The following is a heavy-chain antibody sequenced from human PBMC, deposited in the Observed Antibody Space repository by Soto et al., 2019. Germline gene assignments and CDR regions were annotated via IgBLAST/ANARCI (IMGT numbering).Heavy chain of an antibody. J-gene: IGHJ6*02. CDR3: AKDPYGMDV. V-gene: IGHV3-23*01. Sequence: GGSLRLSCAASGFTFSSYAMSWVRQAPGKGLEWVSTISGSGDYTYYADSVKGRFTISRDNSKNTLYLQMNSLRAEDTAVYYCAKDPYGMDVWGQGTTVTVSS. CDR1: GFTFSSYA. CDR2: ISGSGDYT.